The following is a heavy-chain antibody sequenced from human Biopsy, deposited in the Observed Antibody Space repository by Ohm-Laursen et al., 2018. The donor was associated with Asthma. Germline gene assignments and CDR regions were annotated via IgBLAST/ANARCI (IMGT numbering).Heavy chain of an antibody. J-gene: IGHJ4*02. CDR2: ISYDGSNK. D-gene: IGHD3-16*02. CDR3: ARDLHPTNHLGELSEGFDY. CDR1: GFTFSSYG. V-gene: IGHV3-30*03. Sequence: SLRLSCAASGFTFSSYGMHGVRQAPGKGLEWVAVISYDGSNKYYADSVKGRFTISRDNSKNTLYLQMNSLRAEDTAVYYCARDLHPTNHLGELSEGFDYWGQGTLVTVSS.